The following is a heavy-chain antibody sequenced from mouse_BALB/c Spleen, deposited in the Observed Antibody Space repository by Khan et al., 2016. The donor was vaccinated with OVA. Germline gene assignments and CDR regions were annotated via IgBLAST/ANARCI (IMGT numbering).Heavy chain of an antibody. CDR2: IYPGDGNT. Sequence: VQLQESGAELVRPGSSVKISCKASGYGFSNYLMNWVKQGPGQGLEWIGQIYPGDGNTNYNGKFKDQATLTVDTSSSTAYMQLSSLKSEDSTVYFCARSWYDYFAYWGQGTLVTVSA. J-gene: IGHJ3*01. CDR3: ARSWYDYFAY. CDR1: GYGFSNYL. D-gene: IGHD2-14*01. V-gene: IGHV1-80*01.